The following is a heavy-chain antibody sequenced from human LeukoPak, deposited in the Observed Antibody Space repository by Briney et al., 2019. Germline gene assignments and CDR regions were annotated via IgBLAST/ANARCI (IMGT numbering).Heavy chain of an antibody. Sequence: PSETLSLTCTVSGGSISSYYWSWIRQPPGKGLEWIGYIYYSGSTNYNPSLKSRVTISVDTSKNQFSLKLSSVTAADTAVYYCARQTSGGQLGDDAFDIWGQGTMVTVSS. CDR3: ARQTSGGQLGDDAFDI. J-gene: IGHJ3*02. D-gene: IGHD1-26*01. V-gene: IGHV4-59*01. CDR1: GGSISSYY. CDR2: IYYSGST.